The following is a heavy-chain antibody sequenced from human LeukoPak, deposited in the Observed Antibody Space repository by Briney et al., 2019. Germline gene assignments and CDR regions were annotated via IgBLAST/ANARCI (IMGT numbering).Heavy chain of an antibody. D-gene: IGHD4-23*01. CDR1: GASFESHY. CDR2: YFDTGST. Sequence: PSETLSLTCNVSGASFESHYWTWIRQTPDKRLEWIGYYFDTGSTDYNPSLKSRVTMSVDRSKNQFFLSLKSVTAADTAVYYCVRTGWELLTTWGPGTPVAVYS. CDR3: VRTGWELLTT. V-gene: IGHV4-59*11. J-gene: IGHJ4*02.